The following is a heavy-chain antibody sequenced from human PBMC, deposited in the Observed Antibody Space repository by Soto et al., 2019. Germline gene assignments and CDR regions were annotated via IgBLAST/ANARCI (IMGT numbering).Heavy chain of an antibody. CDR2: IRGSSGST. CDR3: AKDGQQQLASYFDY. Sequence: GGSLRLSCAASGFTFSSYAMSWVRQAPGKGLEWVSAIRGSSGSTDYADSVKGRFTISRDNSKNTLYLQMNSLRAEDTAVYYCAKDGQQQLASYFDYWGRGXLVTVSS. D-gene: IGHD6-13*01. CDR1: GFTFSSYA. J-gene: IGHJ4*02. V-gene: IGHV3-23*01.